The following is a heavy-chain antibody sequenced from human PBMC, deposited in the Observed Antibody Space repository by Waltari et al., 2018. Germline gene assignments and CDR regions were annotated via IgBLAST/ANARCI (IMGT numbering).Heavy chain of an antibody. CDR3: TSWRVVAGTGWFDS. CDR1: GFSFSNYD. Sequence: EVQLLESWGGLVQPGGSLRLSCAASGFSFSNYDMAWVRQAPGKGMEGVSGIRNSGGNTYYGDSVKGRFAISRDNSRNTLHLQMNGLRAEDTAIYYCTSWRVVAGTGWFDSWGQGTLVTVSS. J-gene: IGHJ5*01. V-gene: IGHV3-23*01. D-gene: IGHD2-15*01. CDR2: IRNSGGNT.